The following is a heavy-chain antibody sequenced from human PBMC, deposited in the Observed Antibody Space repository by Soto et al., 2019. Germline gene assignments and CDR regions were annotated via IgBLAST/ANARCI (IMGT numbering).Heavy chain of an antibody. CDR3: SRPEYSSSSYGMDV. CDR2: ISSSSSTI. Sequence: EVQLVESGGGLVQPGGSLRLSCAASGFTFSSYSMNWVRQAPGKGPEWVSYISSSSSTIYYADSVKGRFTISRDNAKNSQYLQMNSLRDEDTAVYYCSRPEYSSSSYGMDVWGQGTTFTVSS. D-gene: IGHD6-6*01. J-gene: IGHJ6*02. V-gene: IGHV3-48*02. CDR1: GFTFSSYS.